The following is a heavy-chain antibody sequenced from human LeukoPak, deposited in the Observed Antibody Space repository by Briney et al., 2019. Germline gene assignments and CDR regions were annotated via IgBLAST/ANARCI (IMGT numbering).Heavy chain of an antibody. D-gene: IGHD1-26*01. CDR3: SDDGAQGY. V-gene: IGHV4-39*07. CDR2: IYYSGST. J-gene: IGHJ4*02. Sequence: SETLSLTCTVSGGSISSSSHYWGWIRQPPGKGLEWIGSIYYSGSTYYNPSLKSRVTISVDTSKNQFSLKLSSVTAADTAVYYCSDDGAQGYWGQGTLVTVSS. CDR1: GGSISSSSHY.